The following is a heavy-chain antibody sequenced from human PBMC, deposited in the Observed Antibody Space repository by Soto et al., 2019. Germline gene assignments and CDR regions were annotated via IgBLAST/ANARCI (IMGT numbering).Heavy chain of an antibody. CDR1: GFTFSSYA. CDR3: AKTAHIAVADPIWYFDL. D-gene: IGHD6-19*01. CDR2: ISGSGGST. Sequence: PGESLRLSCAASGFTFSSYAMSWVRQAPGKGLEWVSAISGSGGSTYYADSVKGRFTISRDNSKNTLYLQMNSLRAEDTAVYYCAKTAHIAVADPIWYFDLWGRGTLVTVSS. V-gene: IGHV3-23*01. J-gene: IGHJ2*01.